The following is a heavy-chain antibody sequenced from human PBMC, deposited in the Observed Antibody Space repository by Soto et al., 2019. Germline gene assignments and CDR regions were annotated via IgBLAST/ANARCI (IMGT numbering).Heavy chain of an antibody. Sequence: VQLVESGGCLVQPGASLRLSCVASGFTVTNSRMTWVRQAPGKGLEWVASIKEDGSEKSYVDSVKGRFTISRDSAKNSLYLQMNGLRAEDTATYCCARYFAMDVWGQGTTVTVSS. J-gene: IGHJ6*02. CDR1: GFTVTNSR. CDR3: ARYFAMDV. V-gene: IGHV3-7*03. CDR2: IKEDGSEK.